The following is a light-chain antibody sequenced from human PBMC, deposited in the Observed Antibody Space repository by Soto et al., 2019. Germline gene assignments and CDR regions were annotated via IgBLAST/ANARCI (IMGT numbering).Light chain of an antibody. CDR3: ATWDDSLNVV. V-gene: IGLV1-44*01. CDR1: SSNIGSNT. Sequence: QSVLTQSPSASGNPGQRVSISCSGSSSNIGSNTVSWYQHVPGTAPKLLIYSNDQRPSAVPGRFSGSKSGSSASLAISGLQSEDEAYYYCATWDDSLNVVFGGGTKLTVL. J-gene: IGLJ3*02. CDR2: SND.